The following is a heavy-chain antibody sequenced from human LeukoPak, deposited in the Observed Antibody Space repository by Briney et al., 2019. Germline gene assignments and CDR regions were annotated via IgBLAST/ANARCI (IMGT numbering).Heavy chain of an antibody. J-gene: IGHJ4*02. CDR3: ARAGYGDRHFDF. V-gene: IGHV3-33*01. CDR2: IWYDGSNK. CDR1: GFTFSNYG. D-gene: IGHD4-17*01. Sequence: PGVSLRLSCAASGFTFSNYGMHWVRQAPGKGLEWVAAIWYDGSNKYYGDSVKGRFTISRDNSKNTLYLQMNSLRAEDTAAYYCARAGYGDRHFDFWGQGTLVTVSS.